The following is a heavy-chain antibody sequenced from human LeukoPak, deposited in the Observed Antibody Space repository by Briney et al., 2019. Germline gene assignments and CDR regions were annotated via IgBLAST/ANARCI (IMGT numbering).Heavy chain of an antibody. CDR3: ARSSMDGSVYSGYDYYFDY. CDR1: GGSISSYY. D-gene: IGHD5-12*01. CDR2: IYYSGST. J-gene: IGHJ4*02. Sequence: SETLSLTCTVSGGSISSYYWSWIRQPPGKGLDWIGYIYYSGSTNYNPSLKSRVTISVVTSKNQFSLKLSSVTAADTAVYYCARSSMDGSVYSGYDYYFDYWGQGTLVTVSS. V-gene: IGHV4-59*01.